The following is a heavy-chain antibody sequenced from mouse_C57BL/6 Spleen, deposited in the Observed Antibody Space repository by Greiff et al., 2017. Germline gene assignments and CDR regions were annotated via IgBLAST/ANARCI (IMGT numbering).Heavy chain of an antibody. Sequence: EVQLQQSGPELVKPGASVKISCKASGYTFTDYYMNWVKQSHGKSLEWIGDINPNNGGTSYNQKFKGKATLTVDKSSSTAYMELRSLSSEDSAVYYCARSLDSNYRFAYWGQGTLVTVSA. V-gene: IGHV1-26*01. CDR3: ARSLDSNYRFAY. CDR2: INPNNGGT. CDR1: GYTFTDYY. D-gene: IGHD2-5*01. J-gene: IGHJ3*01.